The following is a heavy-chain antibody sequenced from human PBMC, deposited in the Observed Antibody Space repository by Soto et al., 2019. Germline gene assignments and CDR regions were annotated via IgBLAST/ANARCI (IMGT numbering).Heavy chain of an antibody. CDR1: GYTFTSYG. CDR2: ISAYNGNT. Sequence: GASVKVSCKASGYTFTSYGISWVRQAPGQGLEWMGWISAYNGNTNYAQKLQGRVTMTEDTSTDTAYMELSSLRSEDTAVYYCATQGVDILTGLNWGQGTLVTVSS. D-gene: IGHD3-9*01. V-gene: IGHV1-18*01. CDR3: ATQGVDILTGLN. J-gene: IGHJ4*02.